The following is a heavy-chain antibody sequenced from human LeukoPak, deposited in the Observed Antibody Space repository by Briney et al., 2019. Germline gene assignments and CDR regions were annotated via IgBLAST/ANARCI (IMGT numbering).Heavy chain of an antibody. CDR3: ARVFGYCSGGSCDNYFDY. Sequence: SETLSLTCTVSGGSISSYYWSWIRQPPGKGLEWLGYIYYSGSTNYNPSLKSRVTISVDTSKNQFSLKLSSVTAADTAVYYCARVFGYCSGGSCDNYFDYWGQGTLVTVSS. CDR1: GGSISSYY. J-gene: IGHJ4*02. CDR2: IYYSGST. D-gene: IGHD2-15*01. V-gene: IGHV4-59*01.